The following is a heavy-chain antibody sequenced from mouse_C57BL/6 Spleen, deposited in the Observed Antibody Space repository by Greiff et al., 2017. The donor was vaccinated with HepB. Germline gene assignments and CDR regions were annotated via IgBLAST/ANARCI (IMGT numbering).Heavy chain of an antibody. CDR2: IDPEDGET. V-gene: IGHV14-2*01. CDR3: ASPSYYSNPYFDY. CDR1: GFNIKDYY. Sequence: EVKLQQSGAELVKPGASVKLSCTASGFNIKDYYMHWVKQRTEQGLEWIGRIDPEDGETKYAPKFQGKATITADTSSNTAYLQLSSLTSEDTAVYYCASPSYYSNPYFDYWGQGTTLTVSS. D-gene: IGHD2-5*01. J-gene: IGHJ2*01.